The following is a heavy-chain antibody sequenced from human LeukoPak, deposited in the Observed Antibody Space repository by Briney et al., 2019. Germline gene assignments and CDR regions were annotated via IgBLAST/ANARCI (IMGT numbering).Heavy chain of an antibody. V-gene: IGHV1-2*02. Sequence: ASVKVSCKASGYTFTGYYMHWVRQAPGQGLEWMGWINPNSGGTNYAQKFQGRVTMTRDTSVSTAYMELNRLRFDDTGVYYCARDTTMITYWFDPWGQGTLVTVSS. CDR1: GYTFTGYY. CDR2: INPNSGGT. CDR3: ARDTTMITYWFDP. D-gene: IGHD5-18*01. J-gene: IGHJ5*02.